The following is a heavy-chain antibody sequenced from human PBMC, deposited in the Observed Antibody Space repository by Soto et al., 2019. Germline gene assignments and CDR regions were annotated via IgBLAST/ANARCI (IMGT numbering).Heavy chain of an antibody. Sequence: QVQLVQSGAEVKKPGSSVKVSCKASGGTFSSYAISWVRQAPGQGLEWMGGIIPIFGTANYAQKFQGRVTITADESTSTAYMELRSLRSEDTAVYYCAREATYYYDSSGYYVFDAFDIWGQGTMVTVSS. CDR3: AREATYYYDSSGYYVFDAFDI. V-gene: IGHV1-69*12. CDR1: GGTFSSYA. D-gene: IGHD3-22*01. J-gene: IGHJ3*02. CDR2: IIPIFGTA.